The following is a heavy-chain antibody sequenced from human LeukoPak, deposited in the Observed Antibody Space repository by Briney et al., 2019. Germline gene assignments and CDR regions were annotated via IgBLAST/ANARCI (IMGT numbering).Heavy chain of an antibody. CDR1: GYTFTGYY. CDR2: INTNSGGT. D-gene: IGHD3-9*01. J-gene: IGHJ6*02. CDR3: ARDRNTMYYDILTGYLPYCYGMDV. V-gene: IGHV1-2*02. Sequence: AAVKVSCKASGYTFTGYYMHWVRQAPGQGLEWMGWINTNSGGTNYAQKFQGRVTMTRKTSISTGDMELSRLRSEDTAVYYCARDRNTMYYDILTGYLPYCYGMDVWGQGTTVTVAS.